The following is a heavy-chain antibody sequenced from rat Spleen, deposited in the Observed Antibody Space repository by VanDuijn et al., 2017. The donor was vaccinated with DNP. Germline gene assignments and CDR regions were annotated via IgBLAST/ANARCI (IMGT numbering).Heavy chain of an antibody. D-gene: IGHD1-4*01. V-gene: IGHV5S10*01. CDR3: ARRPGYIPFDY. CDR1: GFTFSDYN. J-gene: IGHJ2*01. CDR2: IIYDGSRT. Sequence: EVQLVESGGGLVQPGRSLKLSCAASGFTFSDYNMAWVRQAPKKGLEWVATIIYDGSRTYYRDSVKGRFTISRDNAKSTLYLQMDSLRSEDTATYFCARRPGYIPFDYWGQGVMVTVSS.